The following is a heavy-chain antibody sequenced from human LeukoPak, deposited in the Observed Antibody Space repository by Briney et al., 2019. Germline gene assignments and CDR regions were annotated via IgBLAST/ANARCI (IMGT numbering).Heavy chain of an antibody. CDR1: GGSFSGYY. D-gene: IGHD6-13*01. CDR2: INHSGST. CDR3: ARGLMWAAAGFDY. J-gene: IGHJ4*02. V-gene: IGHV4-34*01. Sequence: SETLSLTCAVYGGSFSGYYWSWIRQPPGKGLEWIGEINHSGSTNYNPSLKSRVTISVDTSKNQLSLKLSSVTAADTAVYYCARGLMWAAAGFDYWGQGILVTVSS.